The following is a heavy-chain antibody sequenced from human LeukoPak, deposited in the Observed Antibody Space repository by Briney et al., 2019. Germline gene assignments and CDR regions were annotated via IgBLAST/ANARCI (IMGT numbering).Heavy chain of an antibody. D-gene: IGHD6-19*01. Sequence: GGSLRLSCAASGFIFSSYGMHWVRQAPGKGLEWVAIIAYDGSSMYYGDSVKGRFTISRDNSRNTPYLQMNSLRAEDTAVYYCAKDRSAVVFEYWGQGTLVTVSS. CDR3: AKDRSAVVFEY. J-gene: IGHJ4*02. CDR2: IAYDGSSM. CDR1: GFIFSSYG. V-gene: IGHV3-30*18.